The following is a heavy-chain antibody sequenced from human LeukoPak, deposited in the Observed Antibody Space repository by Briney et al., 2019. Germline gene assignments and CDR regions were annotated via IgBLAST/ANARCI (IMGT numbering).Heavy chain of an antibody. Sequence: KPSETLSLTCAVSGAPISGSGYYLGWIRQPPGKGLEWIGNIYYTGNTYYNASLQSRVTISIDTSKNQFSLRLNSVTAADTAVYYCARRGRGGSSWYARWYFDLWGRGTLVTVSS. J-gene: IGHJ2*01. CDR1: GAPISGSGYY. CDR3: ARRGRGGSSWYARWYFDL. CDR2: IYYTGNT. D-gene: IGHD6-13*01. V-gene: IGHV4-39*01.